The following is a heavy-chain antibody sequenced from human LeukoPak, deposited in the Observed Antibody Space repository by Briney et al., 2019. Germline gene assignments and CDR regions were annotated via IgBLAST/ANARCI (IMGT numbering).Heavy chain of an antibody. V-gene: IGHV4-59*12. J-gene: IGHJ4*02. CDR2: IYYRGST. D-gene: IGHD1-1*01. CDR1: GGSIGSYY. CDR3: ARAAPTGTGYFDY. Sequence: SETLSLTCTVSGGSIGSYYWSWIRQPPGKRLEWIGFIYYRGSTTYNPSLKRRVTMSVDKSKSQFSLRLTSVTAADTAVYYCARAAPTGTGYFDYWGQGTLVTVSS.